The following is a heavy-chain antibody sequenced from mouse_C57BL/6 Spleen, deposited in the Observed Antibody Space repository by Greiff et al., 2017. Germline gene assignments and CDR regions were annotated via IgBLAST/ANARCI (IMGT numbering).Heavy chain of an antibody. CDR1: GFTFSDYG. Sequence: EVHLVESGGGLVKPGGSLTLSCAASGFTFSDYGMHWVRQAPEKGLEWVAYISSGSSTIYYADTVKGRFAISRENAKNALFLQMTSLRSEDTAMYYCARERYYGSSYAGYAMDYWGQGTSVTVSS. CDR2: ISSGSSTI. V-gene: IGHV5-17*01. J-gene: IGHJ4*01. CDR3: ARERYYGSSYAGYAMDY. D-gene: IGHD1-1*01.